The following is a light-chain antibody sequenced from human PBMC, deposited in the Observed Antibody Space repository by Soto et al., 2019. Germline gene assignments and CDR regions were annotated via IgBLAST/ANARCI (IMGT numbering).Light chain of an antibody. CDR1: QSVFHTSKSKNY. CDR2: WAS. V-gene: IGKV4-1*01. J-gene: IGKJ1*01. Sequence: DIVMTQSPDSLAASLGERATINCKSSQSVFHTSKSKNYLAWYQQKPGQPPKLLIYWASTREFGVPDRFSGSGSGTDFTLTITSLQAEYVAVYYCQQSYSTPVTFGQGTKVEIK. CDR3: QQSYSTPVT.